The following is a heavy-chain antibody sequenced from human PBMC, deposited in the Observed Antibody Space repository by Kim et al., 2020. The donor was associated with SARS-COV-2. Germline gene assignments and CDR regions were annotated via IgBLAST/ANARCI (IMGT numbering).Heavy chain of an antibody. CDR2: IIPNFGTA. CDR1: GGTFSSYA. Sequence: SVKVSCKASGGTFSSYAISWVRQAPGQGLEWMGGIIPNFGTANYAQKFQGRVTITADESTSTAYMELSSLRSEDTAVYYCARDGGYCSGGGCHDYDCGMDVWGQGTTVTVSS. CDR3: ARDGGYCSGGGCHDYDCGMDV. V-gene: IGHV1-69*13. D-gene: IGHD2-15*01. J-gene: IGHJ6*02.